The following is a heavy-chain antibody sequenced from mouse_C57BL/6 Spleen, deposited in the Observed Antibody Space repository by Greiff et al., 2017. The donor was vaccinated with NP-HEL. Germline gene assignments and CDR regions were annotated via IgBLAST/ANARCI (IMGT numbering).Heavy chain of an antibody. V-gene: IGHV1-69*01. CDR2: IDPSDSYT. CDR1: GYTFTSYW. CDR3: ARRDYYSYYFDY. D-gene: IGHD1-1*01. J-gene: IGHJ2*01. Sequence: VQLQQPGAELVMPGASVKLSCKASGYTFTSYWMHWVKQRPGQGLEWIGEIDPSDSYTNYNQKFKGKSTLTVDKSSSTAYMQLSSLTSEDSAVYYCARRDYYSYYFDYWGQGTTLTVSS.